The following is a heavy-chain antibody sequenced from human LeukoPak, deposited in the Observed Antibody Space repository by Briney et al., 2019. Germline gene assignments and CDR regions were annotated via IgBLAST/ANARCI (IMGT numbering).Heavy chain of an antibody. D-gene: IGHD3-3*01. CDR2: IYYSGST. J-gene: IGHJ2*01. CDR3: ARVYYDFWSGYSHWYFDL. CDR1: GGSISSYY. Sequence: PSETLSLTCTVSGGSISSYYWSWIRQPPGKGLEWIGYIYYSGSTNYNPSLKSRVTISVDTSKNQFSLKLSSVTAADTAVYYCARVYYDFWSGYSHWYFDLWGRGTLVTVSS. V-gene: IGHV4-59*01.